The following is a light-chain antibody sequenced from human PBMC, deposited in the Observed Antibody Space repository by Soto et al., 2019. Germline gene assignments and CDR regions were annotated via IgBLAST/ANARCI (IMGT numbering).Light chain of an antibody. J-gene: IGKJ2*01. CDR2: DAS. CDR3: QQRSNWPPLYT. V-gene: IGKV3-11*01. CDR1: QSVSSY. Sequence: EIVLTQSPATLSLSPGERATLSCRASQSVSSYLAWYQQKPGQAPRLLIYDASNRATGIPARFSGSGSGTDFPRTISSLEPEDFAVYYCQQRSNWPPLYTFGQGTKLEIK.